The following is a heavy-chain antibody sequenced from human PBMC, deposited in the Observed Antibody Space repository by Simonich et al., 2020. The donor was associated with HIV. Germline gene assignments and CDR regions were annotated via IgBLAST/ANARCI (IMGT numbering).Heavy chain of an antibody. D-gene: IGHD3-22*01. CDR1: GFSLSTSGVG. CDR3: AHLYDSSGYYYVFFQH. V-gene: IGHV2-5*01. Sequence: ITLRESGPPLVKPTQTLTLTCTFSGFSLSTSGVGVGWIRQPPGKALDGLALIHWNDYKSYSPSLKSRLTITKDTSKNQVVLTMTNMDPVDTATYYCAHLYDSSGYYYVFFQHWGQGTLVTVSS. CDR2: IHWNDYK. J-gene: IGHJ1*01.